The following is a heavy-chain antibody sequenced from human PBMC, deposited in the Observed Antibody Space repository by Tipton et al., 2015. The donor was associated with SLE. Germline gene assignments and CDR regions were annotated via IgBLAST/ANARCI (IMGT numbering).Heavy chain of an antibody. Sequence: TLSLTCTVSGGSISSSSYYWGWIRQPPGKGLEWIGSIYYSGSTYYNPSLKSRVTISVDTSKNQFPLKLSSVTAADTAVYYCARNLEGYFDYWGQGTLVTVSS. CDR2: IYYSGST. J-gene: IGHJ4*02. CDR1: GGSISSSSYY. D-gene: IGHD5-24*01. V-gene: IGHV4-39*06. CDR3: ARNLEGYFDY.